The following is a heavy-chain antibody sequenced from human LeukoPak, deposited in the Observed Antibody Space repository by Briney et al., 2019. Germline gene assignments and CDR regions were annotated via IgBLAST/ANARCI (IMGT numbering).Heavy chain of an antibody. V-gene: IGHV3-73*01. D-gene: IGHD2-2*01. CDR3: TRLDCGSTSCLSYFDY. CDR1: GFTFSGSA. Sequence: PGGSLKLSCAASGFTFSGSAMHWVRQASGKGLEWVGRIRSKPNSYATAYAAPVKGRFTISRDDSKNTAYLQMNSLKTEDTAVYYCTRLDCGSTSCLSYFDYWGQGTLVTVSS. J-gene: IGHJ4*02. CDR2: IRSKPNSYAT.